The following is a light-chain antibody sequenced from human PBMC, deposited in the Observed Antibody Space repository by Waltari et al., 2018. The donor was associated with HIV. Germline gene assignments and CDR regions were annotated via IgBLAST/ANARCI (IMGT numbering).Light chain of an antibody. CDR2: EVT. J-gene: IGLJ1*01. V-gene: IGLV2-14*01. Sequence: QSALTQPASVSGSPGQSITISCTGTSSAIGAYNYVSWYQHHPGQVPILLIYEVTNRPSGVSHRFSGSKSGNTASLTISGLQSEDEADFYCTSYTSISTLVFGTGTKVTVL. CDR3: TSYTSISTLV. CDR1: SSAIGAYNY.